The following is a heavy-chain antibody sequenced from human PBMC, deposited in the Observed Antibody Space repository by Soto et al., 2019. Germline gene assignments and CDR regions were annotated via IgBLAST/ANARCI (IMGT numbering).Heavy chain of an antibody. D-gene: IGHD3-10*01. CDR3: ARSGIVRREVNNWFDP. CDR2: ISYRGST. J-gene: IGHJ5*02. V-gene: IGHV4-59*01. CDR1: AGSITTSY. Sequence: SETLSLTCTVSAGSITTSYWSWIRQPLGKALEWIGYISYRGSTNYNPSLKSRLTISIDTPKSQISLKLTSMTTADTAVYYCARSGIVRREVNNWFDPWGQGTLVTVSS.